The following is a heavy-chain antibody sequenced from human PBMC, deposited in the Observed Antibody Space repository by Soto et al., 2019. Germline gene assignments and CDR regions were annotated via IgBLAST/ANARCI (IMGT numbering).Heavy chain of an antibody. CDR2: INTDGSTT. CDR3: ARGIYLKYGLDV. Sequence: EVQLVESGGGLVQPGGSLRLSCAASEFTFNNYWMHWVRQVPGKGLEWVSRINTDGSTTNYAYSVMGRFTISIDNADNTVYLQMNSLRAEDTAVYDWARGIYLKYGLDVWGQGATVTV. V-gene: IGHV3-74*01. D-gene: IGHD3-16*02. J-gene: IGHJ6*02. CDR1: EFTFNNYW.